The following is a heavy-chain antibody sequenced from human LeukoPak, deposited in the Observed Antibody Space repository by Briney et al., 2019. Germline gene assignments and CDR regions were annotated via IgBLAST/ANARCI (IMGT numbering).Heavy chain of an antibody. J-gene: IGHJ4*02. CDR1: GFTFDDYA. CDR3: AKTVVVVPAADY. CDR2: ISGNGGST. Sequence: GGSLRLSCAASGFTFDDYAMHWVRQAPGKGLEWVSLISGNGGSTYYADSVKGRFTISRDNSKNTLYLQMNSLRAEDTAVYYCAKTVVVVPAADYWGQGTLVTVSS. D-gene: IGHD2-2*01. V-gene: IGHV3-23*01.